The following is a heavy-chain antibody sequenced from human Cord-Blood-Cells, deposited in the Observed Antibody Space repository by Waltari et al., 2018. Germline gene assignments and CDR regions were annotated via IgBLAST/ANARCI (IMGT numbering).Heavy chain of an antibody. CDR3: ARPINSSSWYDY. J-gene: IGHJ4*02. V-gene: IGHV1-69*09. CDR2: IIPILGIA. D-gene: IGHD6-13*01. CDR1: GGTFSSYA. Sequence: QVQLVQSGAEVKKPGSSVKVSCKASGGTFSSYAISWVRQAHGQGLEWMGRIIPILGIANYAQKFQGRVTITADKSTSTAYMELSSLRSEDTAVYYCARPINSSSWYDYWGQGTLVTVSS.